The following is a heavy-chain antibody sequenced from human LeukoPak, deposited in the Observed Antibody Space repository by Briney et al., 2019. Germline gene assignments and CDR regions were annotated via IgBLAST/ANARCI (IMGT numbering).Heavy chain of an antibody. D-gene: IGHD6-19*01. Sequence: SETLSLTCAVYGESFSDFYWNWVRQSPGKGLEWIGEINHSGTTNYNPSLMSRVTILVDPSKNQFSLKLTSVTAADTSVYYCARGPRDTSGWWGWFDTWGQGNLVSVSS. J-gene: IGHJ5*02. CDR3: ARGPRDTSGWWGWFDT. CDR1: GESFSDFY. V-gene: IGHV4-34*01. CDR2: INHSGTT.